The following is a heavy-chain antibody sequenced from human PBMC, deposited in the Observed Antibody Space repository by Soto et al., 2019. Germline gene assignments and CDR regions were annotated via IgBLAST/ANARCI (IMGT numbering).Heavy chain of an antibody. CDR1: GYTFTSYG. V-gene: IGHV1-18*01. J-gene: IGHJ4*02. CDR2: ISAYNGNT. CDR3: AREYYYDSSVFPHFDY. Sequence: ASVKVSCKASGYTFTSYGISWVRQAPGQGLEWMGWISAYNGNTNYAQKLQGRVTMTTDTSTSTAYVELRSLRSDDTAVYYCAREYYYDSSVFPHFDYWGQGTLVTVSS. D-gene: IGHD3-22*01.